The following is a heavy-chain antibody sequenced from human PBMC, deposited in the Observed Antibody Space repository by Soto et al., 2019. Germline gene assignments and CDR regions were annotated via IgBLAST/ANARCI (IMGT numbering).Heavy chain of an antibody. CDR3: AKIPITIFGVVIIPYYYYMDV. D-gene: IGHD3-3*01. J-gene: IGHJ6*03. CDR1: GFTFSSYA. CDR2: ISGSGGST. V-gene: IGHV3-23*01. Sequence: EVQLLESGGGLVQPGGSLRLSCAASGFTFSSYAMSWVRQAPGKGLEWVTAISGSGGSTYYADSVKGRFTISRDNSKNTLYLQMNSLRAEYTAVYYCAKIPITIFGVVIIPYYYYMDVWGKGTTVTVSS.